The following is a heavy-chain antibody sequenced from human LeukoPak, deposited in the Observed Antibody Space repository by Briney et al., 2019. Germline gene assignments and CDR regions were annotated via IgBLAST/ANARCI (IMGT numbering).Heavy chain of an antibody. D-gene: IGHD3-10*01. CDR3: ASQSAITMVRGVYEY. Sequence: ASLKVSCKASGYTFTSYGISWVRHAPGQGLEWMSWISTDNGNTNYAQKLQGGVTITTDTSTSTAYMEMRTLRSEDTALYYNASQSAITMVRGVYEYWGQGTLVTVSS. CDR1: GYTFTSYG. CDR2: ISTDNGNT. V-gene: IGHV1-18*01. J-gene: IGHJ4*02.